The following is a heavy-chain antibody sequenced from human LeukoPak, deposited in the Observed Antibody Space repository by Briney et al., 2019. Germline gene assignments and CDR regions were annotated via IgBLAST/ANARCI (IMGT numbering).Heavy chain of an antibody. V-gene: IGHV3-11*01. CDR2: ISSSGSTI. D-gene: IGHD4-17*01. CDR3: AKDYGDLRFDY. Sequence: GGSLRLSCAASGFTFSDYYMSWIRQAPGKGLVWVSYISSSGSTIYYADSVKGRFTISRDNAKNSLYLQMNSLRAEDTAVYYCAKDYGDLRFDYWGQGTLVTVSS. J-gene: IGHJ4*02. CDR1: GFTFSDYY.